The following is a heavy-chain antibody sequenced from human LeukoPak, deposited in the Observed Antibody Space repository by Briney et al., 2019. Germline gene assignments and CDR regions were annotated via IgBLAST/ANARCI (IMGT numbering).Heavy chain of an antibody. V-gene: IGHV3-21*01. J-gene: IGHJ4*02. CDR3: ATDYIVVVPAATDY. CDR2: ISSSSSYI. CDR1: GFTFSSYS. D-gene: IGHD2-2*01. Sequence: GGSLRLSCAASGFTFSSYSMNWVRQAPGKGLEWVSSISSSSSYIYYADSVKGRFTISRDNAKNSLYLQMNSLRAEDTAVYYCATDYIVVVPAATDYWGQGTLVTVSS.